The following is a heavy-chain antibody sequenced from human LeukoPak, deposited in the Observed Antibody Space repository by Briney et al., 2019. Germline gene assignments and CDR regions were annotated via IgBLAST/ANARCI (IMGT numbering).Heavy chain of an antibody. D-gene: IGHD5-12*01. J-gene: IGHJ4*02. Sequence: PSETLSLTCTVSGYSISSGYYWSWIRQPPGKGLEWIGYIYHSGSTKYNPSLKSRVTISVDTSQNQFSLKLSSVTAADTAVYYCARDGYSGSDALWGQGTLVTVSS. CDR1: GYSISSGYY. CDR3: ARDGYSGSDAL. CDR2: IYHSGST. V-gene: IGHV4-61*01.